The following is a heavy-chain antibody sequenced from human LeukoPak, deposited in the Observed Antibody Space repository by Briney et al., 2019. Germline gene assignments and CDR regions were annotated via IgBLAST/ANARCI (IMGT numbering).Heavy chain of an antibody. Sequence: PSETLSLTCTVSGGSISSYYWNWIRQPPGKGLEWIGYIYYSGSTNYNPSLKSRVTISLGMSKNQFSLKLSSVTAADTAVYYCARLPMAVTPHVDYWGQGTLVTVSS. D-gene: IGHD2-21*02. CDR2: IYYSGST. J-gene: IGHJ4*02. CDR3: ARLPMAVTPHVDY. CDR1: GGSISSYY. V-gene: IGHV4-59*01.